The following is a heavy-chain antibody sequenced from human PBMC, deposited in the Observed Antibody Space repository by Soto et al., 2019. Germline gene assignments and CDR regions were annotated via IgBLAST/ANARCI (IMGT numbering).Heavy chain of an antibody. CDR1: GGTFSTYI. CDR3: ARDRITTRGDAFDL. CDR2: IIPIPDIT. J-gene: IGHJ3*01. D-gene: IGHD3-3*01. V-gene: IGHV1-69*08. Sequence: QVQLVQSGAEVRKPGSSVKVSCKAPGGTFSTYIISWVRQAPGQGLEWMGRIIPIPDITNYAQKFQGRVTVNAERYTSTAYMELTSLKSEDTAVYYCARDRITTRGDAFDLWGQGTMVTVSS.